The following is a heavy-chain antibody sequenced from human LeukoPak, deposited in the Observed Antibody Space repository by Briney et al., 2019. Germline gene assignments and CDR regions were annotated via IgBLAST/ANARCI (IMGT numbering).Heavy chain of an antibody. D-gene: IGHD3-9*01. CDR2: IRYDGGNK. CDR3: AKTMDSLTDYLRSLDY. V-gene: IGHV3-30*02. J-gene: IGHJ4*02. CDR1: GFPFRSYG. Sequence: GGPLSLFCAASGFPFRSYGMHWVREAPGKGLEWVAFIRYDGGNKFYAVSVKGRFHISRDNSKNKLYPQINSQTAEDTAVYYGAKTMDSLTDYLRSLDYWGQGTLVTVSS.